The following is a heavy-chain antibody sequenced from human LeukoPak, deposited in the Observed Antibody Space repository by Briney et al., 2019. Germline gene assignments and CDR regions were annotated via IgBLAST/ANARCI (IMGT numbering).Heavy chain of an antibody. CDR3: ARALGSASDY. CDR2: LNSDGSST. Sequence: GGSLRLSCAASGFTFSTSWMHWVRQTPGKGLVWVSRLNSDGSSTTYADSVKGRFTISRDNAKNTLYLQMSSLRAEDTAVYYCARALGSASDYWGQGTLVTVSS. J-gene: IGHJ4*02. V-gene: IGHV3-74*01. CDR1: GFTFSTSW. D-gene: IGHD1-26*01.